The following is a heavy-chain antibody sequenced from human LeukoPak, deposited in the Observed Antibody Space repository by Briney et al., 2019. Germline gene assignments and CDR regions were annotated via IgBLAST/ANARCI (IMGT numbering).Heavy chain of an antibody. D-gene: IGHD5-18*01. J-gene: IGHJ4*02. CDR1: GFTFSSYG. CDR2: IWYDGSNK. Sequence: GGSLRLSCAASGFTFSSYGMHWVRQAPGKGLEWVAVIWYDGSNKYYADSVKGRFTISRDNSKNTLYLQMNSLRAEDTAVYYCARVSTGIQLLGYWGQGTLVTVSS. CDR3: ARVSTGIQLLGY. V-gene: IGHV3-30*19.